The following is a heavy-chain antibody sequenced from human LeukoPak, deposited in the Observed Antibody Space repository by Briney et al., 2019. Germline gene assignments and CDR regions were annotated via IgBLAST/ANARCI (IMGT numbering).Heavy chain of an antibody. J-gene: IGHJ4*02. CDR2: IYSDNT. CDR1: GFTVSSNS. V-gene: IGHV3-53*01. D-gene: IGHD4/OR15-4a*01. Sequence: GGSLRLSCTVSGFTVSSNSMSGVRQAPGKGLEWVSFIYSDNTHYSDSVKGRFTISRDNSKNTLYLQMNSLRAEDTAVYYCARRAGAYSHPYDYWGQGTLVTVSS. CDR3: ARRAGAYSHPYDY.